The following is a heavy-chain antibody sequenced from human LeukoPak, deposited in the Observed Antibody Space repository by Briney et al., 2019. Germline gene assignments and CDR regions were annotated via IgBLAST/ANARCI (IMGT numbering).Heavy chain of an antibody. CDR3: ARVGVSTAMVPSDY. CDR2: ISAYNGNT. CDR1: GYTFISYG. D-gene: IGHD5-18*01. J-gene: IGHJ4*02. Sequence: ASVTVSCKASGYTFISYGISWVRQAPGQGLEWMGWISAYNGNTNYAQKLQGRVTMTTDTSTSTAYMELRSLRSDDTAVYYCARVGVSTAMVPSDYWGQGTLVTVSS. V-gene: IGHV1-18*01.